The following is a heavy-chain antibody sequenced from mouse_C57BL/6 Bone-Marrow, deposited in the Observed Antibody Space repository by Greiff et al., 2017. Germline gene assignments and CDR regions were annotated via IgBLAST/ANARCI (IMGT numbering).Heavy chain of an antibody. CDR3: ARQMVTTYSCYYYDLDY. V-gene: IGHV5-6*01. CDR1: GFTFSSYT. CDR2: FSCGGSYI. J-gene: IGHJ4*01. Sequence: DVQLVESGGDLVKPGRSMKLSCTASGFTFSSYTMSWVRQAPDKGLEWVANFSCGGSYISYLDSLKGRFTIPWDNAKNTLYLQMRSLKSEDTAMYYCARQMVTTYSCYYYDLDYWGQGTSVTVSS. D-gene: IGHD2-2*01.